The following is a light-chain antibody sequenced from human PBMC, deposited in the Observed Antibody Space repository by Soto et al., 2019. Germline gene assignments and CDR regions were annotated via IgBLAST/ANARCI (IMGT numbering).Light chain of an antibody. CDR3: QQYYSTPLT. V-gene: IGKV4-1*01. CDR2: WAS. J-gene: IGKJ4*01. CDR1: QSVLYSSNNKNY. Sequence: DIVMTQSPDSLAVSLGERATVNCKSSQSVLYSSNNKNYLAWYQQKPGQPPKLLIYWASNRESGVPDRFSGSGSGTDLTLSISSLQAEDVAVYYCQQYYSTPLTFGGGTKVDIK.